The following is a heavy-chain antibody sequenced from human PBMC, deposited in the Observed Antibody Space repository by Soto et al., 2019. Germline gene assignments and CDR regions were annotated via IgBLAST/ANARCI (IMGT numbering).Heavy chain of an antibody. CDR2: IYSGGST. J-gene: IGHJ6*02. Sequence: EVQLVESGGGLIQPGGSLRLSCAASGFTVSSNYMSWVRQAPGKGLEWVSVIYSGGSTYYADSVKGRFTISRDNSKNTLYLQMNSLRAEDTAVYYCANWALWFAIGVGMDVWGQGTTVTVSS. CDR3: ANWALWFAIGVGMDV. D-gene: IGHD3-10*01. CDR1: GFTVSSNY. V-gene: IGHV3-53*01.